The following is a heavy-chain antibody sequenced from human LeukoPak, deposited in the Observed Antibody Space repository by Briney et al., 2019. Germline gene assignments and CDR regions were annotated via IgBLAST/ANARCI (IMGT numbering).Heavy chain of an antibody. D-gene: IGHD3-9*01. CDR3: ARDHDILTGTDY. Sequence: GGSLRLSCAASGFTFSTYAMSWVRQAPGKGLEWVAVISYDGSNKYYADSVKGRFTISRDNSKNTLYLQMNSLRAEDTAVYYCARDHDILTGTDYWGQGTLVTVSS. V-gene: IGHV3-30-3*01. CDR2: ISYDGSNK. J-gene: IGHJ4*02. CDR1: GFTFSTYA.